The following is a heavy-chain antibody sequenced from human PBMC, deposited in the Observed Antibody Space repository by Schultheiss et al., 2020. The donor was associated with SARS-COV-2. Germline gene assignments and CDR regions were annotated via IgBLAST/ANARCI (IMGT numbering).Heavy chain of an antibody. V-gene: IGHV3-73*01. D-gene: IGHD3-10*01. J-gene: IGHJ5*02. CDR2: IRSKANSYAT. CDR1: GFTFSGSA. CDR3: TRLNFRREFDP. Sequence: GGSLRLSCAASGFTFSGSAMHWVRQASGKGLEWVGRIRSKANSYATAYAASVKGRFTISRDDSKNTAYLQMNSLKTEDTAVYYCTRLNFRREFDPWGQGTLVTVSS.